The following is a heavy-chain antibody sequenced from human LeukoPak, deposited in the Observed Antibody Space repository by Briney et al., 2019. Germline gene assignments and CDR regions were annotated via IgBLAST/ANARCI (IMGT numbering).Heavy chain of an antibody. J-gene: IGHJ4*02. Sequence: SETLSLTCAVYGGSFSGYYWSWVRQPPGKGLEWIGEINHSGSTNYNPSLKSRVTISVDTSKNQFSLKLSSVTAAGTAVYYCASQRGRGYSSTSYWGQGTLVNVSS. D-gene: IGHD5-12*01. CDR1: GGSFSGYY. V-gene: IGHV4-34*01. CDR3: ASQRGRGYSSTSY. CDR2: INHSGST.